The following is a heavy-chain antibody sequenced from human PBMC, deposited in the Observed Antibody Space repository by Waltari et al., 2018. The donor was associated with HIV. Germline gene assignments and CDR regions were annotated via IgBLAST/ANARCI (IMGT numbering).Heavy chain of an antibody. J-gene: IGHJ2*01. CDR3: ARDRPSSVAGWYFDL. V-gene: IGHV3-53*01. CDR1: GFTVSSNS. CDR2: IYSGGST. D-gene: IGHD6-19*01. Sequence: EVKLVESGGGLIQPGGSLRLSCAASGFTVSSNSMSWVRPAPGKGLEWVSVIYSGGSTYYADSVKGRFIISRDNSKNTLYLQMNSLRAEDTAVYYCARDRPSSVAGWYFDLWGRGTLVTVSS.